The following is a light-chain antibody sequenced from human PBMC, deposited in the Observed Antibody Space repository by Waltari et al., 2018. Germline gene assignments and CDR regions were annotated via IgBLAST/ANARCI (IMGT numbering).Light chain of an antibody. CDR3: QQYANLPLT. CDR1: QDIRKN. Sequence: DIKMTQSPSSLSASVGDRVTITCQASQDIRKNLNWLQQKPGKDPQVLIFDASNSQAAVPSRFSGSGSGTDFAFTISSLQPEDIGTYFCQQYANLPLTFGGGTRVEIK. CDR2: DAS. J-gene: IGKJ4*01. V-gene: IGKV1-33*01.